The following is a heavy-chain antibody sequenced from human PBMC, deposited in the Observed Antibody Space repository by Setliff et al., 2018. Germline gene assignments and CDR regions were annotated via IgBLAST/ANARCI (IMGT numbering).Heavy chain of an antibody. Sequence: SETLSLTCTVSGGSISSYYWSWIRQPPGKGLEWIGYIYASGSTNYNPSLKSRVTLSVDTSKNQFSLKLRSVTAADTAVYYCASPRLSYYDNGAFPSDAFDLWGQGTMVTVSS. CDR1: GGSISSYY. CDR3: ASPRLSYYDNGAFPSDAFDL. CDR2: IYASGST. D-gene: IGHD3-22*01. J-gene: IGHJ3*01. V-gene: IGHV4-59*12.